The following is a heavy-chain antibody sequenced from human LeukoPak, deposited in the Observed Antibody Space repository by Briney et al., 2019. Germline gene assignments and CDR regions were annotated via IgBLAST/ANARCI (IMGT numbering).Heavy chain of an antibody. CDR3: ARDAGVVPAAMWENWFDP. Sequence: GGSLRLSRAASGFTFSSYGMHWVRQAPGKGLEWVAVIWYDGSNKYYADSVKGRFTISRDNSKNTLYLQMNSLRAEDTAVYYCARDAGVVPAAMWENWFDPWGQGTLVTVSS. CDR2: IWYDGSNK. J-gene: IGHJ5*02. CDR1: GFTFSSYG. V-gene: IGHV3-33*01. D-gene: IGHD2-2*01.